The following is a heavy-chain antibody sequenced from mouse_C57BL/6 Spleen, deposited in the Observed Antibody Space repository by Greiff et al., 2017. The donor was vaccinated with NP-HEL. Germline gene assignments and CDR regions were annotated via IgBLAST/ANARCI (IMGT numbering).Heavy chain of an antibody. CDR1: GFTFTDYY. V-gene: IGHV7-3*01. J-gene: IGHJ2*01. CDR2: IRNKANGYTT. CDR3: ARYRGMAYYSNYDY. D-gene: IGHD2-5*01. Sequence: EVKLVESGGGLVQPGGSLSLSCAASGFTFTDYYMSWVRQPPGKALEWLGFIRNKANGYTTEYSASVKGRFTISRDNSQSILYLQMNALRAEDSATYYCARYRGMAYYSNYDYWGQGTTLTVSS.